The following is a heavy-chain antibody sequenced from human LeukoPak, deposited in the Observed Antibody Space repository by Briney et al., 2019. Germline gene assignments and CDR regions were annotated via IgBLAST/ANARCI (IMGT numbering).Heavy chain of an antibody. D-gene: IGHD3-3*01. Sequence: SETLSLTCAVYGGSFSGYYWSWIRQPPGRGLEWIGEINHSGSTNYNPSLKSRVTISVDTSKNQFSLKLSSVTAADTAVYYCARVYYDFWSGYYTDYWGQGTLVTVSS. CDR1: GGSFSGYY. CDR2: INHSGST. J-gene: IGHJ4*02. V-gene: IGHV4-34*01. CDR3: ARVYYDFWSGYYTDY.